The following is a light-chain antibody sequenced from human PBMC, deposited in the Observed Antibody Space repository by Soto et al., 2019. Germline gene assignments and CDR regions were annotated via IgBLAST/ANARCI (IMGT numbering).Light chain of an antibody. CDR2: GAS. Sequence: IQMTQSPSTLSASVGDRVTITCRASQTISSWLAWYQHKPGKAPKLLIYGASSLQSGVPSRFAGSGSGTDFTLTISGLQPEDSASYFCLQDHNYFWTFGQGTKVDIK. CDR1: QTISSW. J-gene: IGKJ1*01. CDR3: LQDHNYFWT. V-gene: IGKV1-6*01.